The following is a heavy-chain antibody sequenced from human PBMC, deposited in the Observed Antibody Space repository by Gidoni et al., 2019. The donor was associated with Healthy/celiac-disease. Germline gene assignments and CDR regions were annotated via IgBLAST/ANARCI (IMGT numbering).Heavy chain of an antibody. D-gene: IGHD3-3*01. CDR3: ARERPPVRYDFWSGYYSPADY. CDR2: SSSSSSYI. Sequence: EVQLVESGGGLVKPGGPLRLSWAASGFPFLSFTIPWVRQAPGKGLEWVSSSSSSSSYIYYADAVKGRFTISRDNAKNSLYLKMNSLRAEDTAVYYCARERPPVRYDFWSGYYSPADYWGQGTLVTVSS. CDR1: GFPFLSFT. V-gene: IGHV3-21*01. J-gene: IGHJ4*02.